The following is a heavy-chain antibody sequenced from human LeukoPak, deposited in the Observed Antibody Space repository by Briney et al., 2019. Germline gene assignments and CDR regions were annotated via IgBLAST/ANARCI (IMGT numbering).Heavy chain of an antibody. Sequence: ASVKVSCKASGYTFTTYYMHWVRQAPGQGLEWMGIINPSAVSTRYAQKFQGRVTMTTDTSTSTIYMELSSLRSEDTAAYYCARDGRYCGSTSCRLNWFDPWGQGTLVTVSS. J-gene: IGHJ5*02. CDR3: ARDGRYCGSTSCRLNWFDP. V-gene: IGHV1-46*01. CDR2: INPSAVST. CDR1: GYTFTTYY. D-gene: IGHD2-2*01.